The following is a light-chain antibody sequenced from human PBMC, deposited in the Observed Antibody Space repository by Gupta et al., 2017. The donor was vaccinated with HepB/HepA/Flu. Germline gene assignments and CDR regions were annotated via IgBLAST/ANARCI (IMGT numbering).Light chain of an antibody. V-gene: IGKV1-5*03. CDR3: QQYNSWPRT. Sequence: DIQMTQSPSTLSASVGDRVTITCRASQTIGSWLAWYQQKPGKAPNLLIYQASGLESGVPSRFSGSGSETEFTLTISSLQPDDFATYYCQQYNSWPRTFGEGTKLEIK. CDR2: QAS. J-gene: IGKJ4*01. CDR1: QTIGSW.